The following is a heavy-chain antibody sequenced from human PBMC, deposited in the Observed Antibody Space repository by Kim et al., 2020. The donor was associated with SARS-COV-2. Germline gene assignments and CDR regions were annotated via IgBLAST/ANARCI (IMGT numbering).Heavy chain of an antibody. V-gene: IGHV5-51*01. D-gene: IGHD2-8*01. J-gene: IGHJ6*02. CDR1: GYTFRDFW. Sequence: GESLKISCQGSGYTFRDFWIVWVRQMPGKGLEVMGIIYPGDSDTRYSPSFRGQVTISADKSINTAYLQWSSLKASDSAMYYCTRLSWGAGMVFSKEYREDRQGLDVWGQGTTVTVSS. CDR2: IYPGDSDT. CDR3: TRLSWGAGMVFSKEYREDRQGLDV.